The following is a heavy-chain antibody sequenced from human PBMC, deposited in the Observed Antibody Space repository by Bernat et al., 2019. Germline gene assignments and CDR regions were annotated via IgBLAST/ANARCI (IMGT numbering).Heavy chain of an antibody. CDR2: IWYDGSNK. Sequence: QVQLVESGGGVVQPGRSLRLSCAASGFTFSSYGMHWVRQAPGKGLEWVAVIWYDGSNKYYADSVKGRFTISRDNSKNTLYLQMNSLRAEDTAVYYCARDGGAAAGTTDYWGQGTTVTVSS. V-gene: IGHV3-33*01. CDR3: ARDGGAAAGTTDY. CDR1: GFTFSSYG. J-gene: IGHJ4*03. D-gene: IGHD6-13*01.